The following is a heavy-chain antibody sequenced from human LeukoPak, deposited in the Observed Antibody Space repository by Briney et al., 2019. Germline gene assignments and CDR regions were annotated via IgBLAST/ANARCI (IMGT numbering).Heavy chain of an antibody. CDR3: ARQARYCSGGSYENYFDY. CDR1: GGSISSSSYY. D-gene: IGHD2-15*01. V-gene: IGHV4-39*01. J-gene: IGHJ4*02. CDR2: IYYSGST. Sequence: KTSETLSLTCTVSGGSISSSSYYWGWTRQPPGKGLEWIGSIYYSGSTYYNPSLKSRVTISVDTSKNQFSLKLSSVTAADTAVYYCARQARYCSGGSYENYFDYWGQGTLVTVSS.